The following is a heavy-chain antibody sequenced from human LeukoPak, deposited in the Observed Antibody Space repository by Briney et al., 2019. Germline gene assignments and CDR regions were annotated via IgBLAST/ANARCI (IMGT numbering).Heavy chain of an antibody. V-gene: IGHV3-21*01. J-gene: IGHJ5*02. D-gene: IGHD1-14*01. Sequence: PGGSLRLSCAASGFTFSSYSMNWVRQAPGKGLEWVSSISSSSSYIYYADSVKGRFTISRDNAKNSLYLQMNSLRAEDTAVYYCARDAFQYDRISDNNCCDPWGQGTLVTVSS. CDR2: ISSSSSYI. CDR1: GFTFSSYS. CDR3: ARDAFQYDRISDNNCCDP.